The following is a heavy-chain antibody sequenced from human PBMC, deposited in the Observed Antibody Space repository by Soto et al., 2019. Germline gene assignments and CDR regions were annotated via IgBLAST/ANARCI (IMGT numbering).Heavy chain of an antibody. Sequence: PGESLKISCAASGFSFTKAWVSWVRQAPGKGLEWVARLKSKSDGATSDYVAPVKGRFIISRDDSKNTLYLQMNSLETEDTAVYYCTTDDGVTAYPLFWTWGQGTLVTVSS. CDR3: TTDDGVTAYPLFWT. D-gene: IGHD2-21*02. CDR1: GFSFTKAW. CDR2: LKSKSDGATS. V-gene: IGHV3-15*01. J-gene: IGHJ1*01.